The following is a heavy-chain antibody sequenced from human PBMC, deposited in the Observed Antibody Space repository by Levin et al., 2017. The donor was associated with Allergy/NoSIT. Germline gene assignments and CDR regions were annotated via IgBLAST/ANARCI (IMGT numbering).Heavy chain of an antibody. V-gene: IGHV3-74*01. J-gene: IGHJ4*02. CDR1: GFIFSSYW. CDR3: ARPRVVVAAPDFDY. CDR2: INSDGSST. D-gene: IGHD2-15*01. Sequence: ETLSLTCAASGFIFSSYWMHWVRQAPGKGLVWVSRINSDGSSTGYADSVRGRFTISRDNAKNTLYLQMNSLRAEDTAVYYCARPRVVVAAPDFDYWGQGALVTVSS.